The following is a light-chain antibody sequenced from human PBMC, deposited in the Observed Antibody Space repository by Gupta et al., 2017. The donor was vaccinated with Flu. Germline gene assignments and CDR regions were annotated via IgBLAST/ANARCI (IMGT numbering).Light chain of an antibody. J-gene: IGKJ2*03. CDR3: QQSYSTPLYS. CDR1: QTISSY. V-gene: IGKV1-39*01. CDR2: AAS. Sequence: DIQMTQSPSSLPASVGDRVTITCRASQTISSYLNWYQQKPGRAPKLLIYAASTLQSGVPSRFSGSGSGTDFTLTISSLQPEDFATYYCQQSYSTPLYSFGPGTKLEIK.